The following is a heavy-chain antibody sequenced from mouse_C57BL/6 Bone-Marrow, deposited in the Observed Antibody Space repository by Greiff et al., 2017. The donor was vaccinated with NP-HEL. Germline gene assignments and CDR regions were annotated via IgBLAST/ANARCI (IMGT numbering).Heavy chain of an antibody. CDR2: INPGCGGT. J-gene: IGHJ4*01. V-gene: IGHV1-54*01. CDR3: ARRGVGAMDY. Sequence: QVQLQQSGAELVRPGTSVKVSCKASGYAFTNYLIEWVKQRPGQGLEWIGVINPGCGGTNYNEKFKGKATLTADKSSITAYMRLSGLTSEDSSVYFCARRGVGAMDYWGQGTSVTVSS. CDR1: GYAFTNYL. D-gene: IGHD1-1*01.